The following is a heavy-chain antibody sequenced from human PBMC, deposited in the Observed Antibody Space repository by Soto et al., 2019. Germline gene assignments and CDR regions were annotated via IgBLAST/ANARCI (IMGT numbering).Heavy chain of an antibody. Sequence: QLQLQESGSGLVRPSQTLSLTCAVSGDSISRGGYSWTWIRQPPGKALEWIGNIYDSGSTSYNPSVKSRVTISVDTSKNQFSLRLTSVTAADTAVYFCARGSSSYYDYGMDVWGQGTTVTVSS. V-gene: IGHV4-30-2*01. D-gene: IGHD6-6*01. CDR2: IYDSGST. CDR3: ARGSSSYYDYGMDV. J-gene: IGHJ6*02. CDR1: GDSISRGGYS.